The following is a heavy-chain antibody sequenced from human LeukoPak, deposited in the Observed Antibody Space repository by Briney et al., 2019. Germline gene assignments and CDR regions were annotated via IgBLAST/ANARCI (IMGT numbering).Heavy chain of an antibody. CDR1: GFTFSRHG. V-gene: IGHV3-30*03. CDR3: ARRIVGATATGVDY. D-gene: IGHD1-26*01. J-gene: IGHJ4*02. CDR2: ISYDGSNK. Sequence: GGSLRLSCAASGFTFSRHGMHWVRQAPGKGLEWVAVISYDGSNKYYVDSVKGRFTIARDNSKNTLYLQMNSLRAEDTAVYYCARRIVGATATGVDYWGQGTLVTVSS.